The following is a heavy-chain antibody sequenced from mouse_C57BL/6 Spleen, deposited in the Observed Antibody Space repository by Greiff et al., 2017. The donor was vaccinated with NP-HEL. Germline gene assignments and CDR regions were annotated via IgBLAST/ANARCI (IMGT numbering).Heavy chain of an antibody. Sequence: VHVKQSGPELVKPGASVKISCKASGYSFTGYYMNWVKQSPEKSLEWIGEINPSTGGTTYNQKFKAKATLTVDKSSSTAYMQLKSLTSEDSAVYYCARSESNYAHYFDYWGQGTTLTVSS. V-gene: IGHV1-42*01. CDR3: ARSESNYAHYFDY. J-gene: IGHJ2*01. CDR1: GYSFTGYY. CDR2: INPSTGGT. D-gene: IGHD2-5*01.